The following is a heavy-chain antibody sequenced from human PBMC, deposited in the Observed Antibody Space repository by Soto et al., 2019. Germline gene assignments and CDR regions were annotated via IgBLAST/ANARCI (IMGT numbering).Heavy chain of an antibody. J-gene: IGHJ6*02. CDR1: GGSFSCYY. CDR2: INHSGST. V-gene: IGHV4-34*01. Sequence: PSETLSLTCAVYGGSFSCYYWSWIRQPPGKGLEWIGEINHSGSTNYNPSLKSRVTISVDTSKNQFSLKLSSVTAADTAVYYCARPGGSGYLRGYYYYGMDVWGQGTTVTVSS. CDR3: ARPGGSGYLRGYYYYGMDV. D-gene: IGHD3-22*01.